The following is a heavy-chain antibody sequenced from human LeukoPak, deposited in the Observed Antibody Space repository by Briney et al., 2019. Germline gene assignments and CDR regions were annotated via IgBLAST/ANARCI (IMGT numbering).Heavy chain of an antibody. Sequence: PSETLSLTCTVSGGSISSYYWSWIRQPPGKGLEWIGYIYYSGSTNYNPSLKSRVTISVDTSKNQFSLKLGSVTAADTAVYYCARELLWFGDPAGAFDIWGQGTMVTVSS. V-gene: IGHV4-59*01. CDR3: ARELLWFGDPAGAFDI. J-gene: IGHJ3*02. CDR1: GGSISSYY. D-gene: IGHD3-10*01. CDR2: IYYSGST.